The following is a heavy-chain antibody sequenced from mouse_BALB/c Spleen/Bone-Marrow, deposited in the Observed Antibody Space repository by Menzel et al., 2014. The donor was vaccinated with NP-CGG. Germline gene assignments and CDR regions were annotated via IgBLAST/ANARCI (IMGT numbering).Heavy chain of an antibody. J-gene: IGHJ2*01. CDR1: GYTFTSYW. Sequence: QVQLQQSGAELAKPGASVKMSCKASGYTFTSYWMHWVKQRPGQGLEWIGYINPSTGYTEYNQKFKDKATLTADKSSSTTHMQLSSLTSEDSAVYYCARSNYYGSKDYWGQGTTLTVSS. CDR2: INPSTGYT. D-gene: IGHD1-1*01. CDR3: ARSNYYGSKDY. V-gene: IGHV1-7*01.